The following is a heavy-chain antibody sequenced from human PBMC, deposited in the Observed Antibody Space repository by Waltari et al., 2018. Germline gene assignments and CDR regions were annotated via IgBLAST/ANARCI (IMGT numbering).Heavy chain of an antibody. Sequence: QVQLQESGPGLVKPSQTLSLTCTVSGGSISSGSYYWSWIRQPAGKGLEWIGRIYTSGSTNYNPSLKSRVTISVDTSKNQFSLKLSSVTAADTAVYYCARDRTTYSRGMDVWGQGTTVTVSS. CDR1: GGSISSGSYY. V-gene: IGHV4-61*02. CDR3: ARDRTTYSRGMDV. D-gene: IGHD6-13*01. CDR2: IYTSGST. J-gene: IGHJ6*02.